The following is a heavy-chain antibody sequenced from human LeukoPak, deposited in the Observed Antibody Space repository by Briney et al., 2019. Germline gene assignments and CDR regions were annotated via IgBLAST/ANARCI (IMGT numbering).Heavy chain of an antibody. J-gene: IGHJ6*03. CDR3: ARHPGSAYYYYYYMDV. CDR1: GYSFTSYW. CDR2: IYPGDSDT. D-gene: IGHD1-14*01. V-gene: IGHV5-51*01. Sequence: GESLKISCKGSGYSFTSYWIGWVRQMPGKGLEWMGIIYPGDSDTRYSPSFQGQVTISADKSISTAYLQWSSLKASDTAMYYCARHPGSAYYYYYYMDVWGKGTSVTVSS.